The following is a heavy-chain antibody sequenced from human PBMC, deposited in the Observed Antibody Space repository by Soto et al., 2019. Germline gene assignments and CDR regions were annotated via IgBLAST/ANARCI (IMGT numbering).Heavy chain of an antibody. J-gene: IGHJ6*03. CDR3: ARLYGSSHSYDLDV. D-gene: IGHD4-17*01. V-gene: IGHV4-34*01. CDR1: GGAFSGYY. CDR2: INQSGST. Sequence: SETLSLTCAVYGGAFSGYYWSWIRQPPGKGLEWIGEINQSGSTNHNPSLRSRVTLSVDTSKNQFSLILSSVTAADTAMYYCARLYGSSHSYDLDVWGQGTAVTVSS.